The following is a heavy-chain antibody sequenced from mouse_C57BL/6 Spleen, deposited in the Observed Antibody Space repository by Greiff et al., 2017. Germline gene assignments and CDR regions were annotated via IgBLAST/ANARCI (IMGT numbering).Heavy chain of an antibody. CDR1: GYTFTDYN. V-gene: IGHV1-18*01. D-gene: IGHD1-1*02. Sequence: VQLKQSGPELVKPGASVKIPCKASGYTFTDYNMDWVKQSHGKSLEWIGDINPNNGGTIYNQKFKGKATLTVAKSSSTAYMELRSLTSEDTAVYYCARSGGVSGGFDYWGQGTTLTVSS. CDR2: INPNNGGT. CDR3: ARSGGVSGGFDY. J-gene: IGHJ2*01.